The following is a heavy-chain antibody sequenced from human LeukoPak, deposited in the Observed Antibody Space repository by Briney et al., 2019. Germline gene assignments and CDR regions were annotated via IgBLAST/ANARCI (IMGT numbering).Heavy chain of an antibody. D-gene: IGHD3-16*01. Sequence: PSETLSLTCAVSGYSISSGYYWGWIRQPPGKGLEWIGSIYHSGSTYYNPSLKSRVTISGDTSKNQFSLKLSSVTAADTAVYYCARRGTNYYYYMDVWGKGTTVTVSS. CDR1: GYSISSGYY. J-gene: IGHJ6*03. V-gene: IGHV4-38-2*01. CDR2: IYHSGST. CDR3: ARRGTNYYYYMDV.